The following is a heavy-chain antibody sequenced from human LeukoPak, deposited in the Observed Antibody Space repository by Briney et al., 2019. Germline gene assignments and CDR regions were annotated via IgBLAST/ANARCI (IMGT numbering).Heavy chain of an antibody. Sequence: SVKVSCKASGGTFSCYAISWVRQAPGQGLEWMGRIIPIFGTANYAQKFQGRVTITTDESTSTAYMELSSLRSEDTAVYYCAKTQYEDWFDPWGQGTLVTVSS. D-gene: IGHD2/OR15-2a*01. CDR2: IIPIFGTA. CDR3: AKTQYEDWFDP. CDR1: GGTFSCYA. J-gene: IGHJ5*02. V-gene: IGHV1-69*05.